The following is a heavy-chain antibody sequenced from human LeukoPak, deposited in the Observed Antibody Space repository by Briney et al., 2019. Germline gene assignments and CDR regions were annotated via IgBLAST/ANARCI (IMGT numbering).Heavy chain of an antibody. CDR2: IYYSGST. V-gene: IGHV4-59*11. CDR3: ALGYCSSTSCYTSLDY. J-gene: IGHJ4*03. Sequence: PSETLSLTCTVSGGSTTSHKWSWVRDPPGRGLEWGGYIYYSGSTNYNPSLKSRVTISVDTSKNPFSMKLSSVTAADTAVYYCALGYCSSTSCYTSLDYWGQGTTVTVSS. D-gene: IGHD2-2*02. CDR1: GGSTTSHK.